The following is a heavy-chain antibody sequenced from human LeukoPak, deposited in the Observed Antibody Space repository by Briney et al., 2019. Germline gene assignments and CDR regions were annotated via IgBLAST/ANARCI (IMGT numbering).Heavy chain of an antibody. J-gene: IGHJ4*02. CDR2: IYYTGST. V-gene: IGHV4-59*02. D-gene: IGHD2-2*01. CDR1: GGSVSTFY. CDR3: ARSTSEWTN. Sequence: SETLSLTCTVSGGSVSTFYWSWIRQPPGKGLEWIGYIYYTGSTNYNPSLKSRVTISVDTSKNQFSLKLSSVTAADTAVYYCARSTSEWTNWGQGTLVTVSS.